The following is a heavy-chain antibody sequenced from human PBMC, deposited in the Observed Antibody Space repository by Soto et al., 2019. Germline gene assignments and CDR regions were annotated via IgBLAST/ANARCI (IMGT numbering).Heavy chain of an antibody. V-gene: IGHV3-15*07. CDR3: TTGGYYLAY. CDR1: GFTFSNAW. J-gene: IGHJ4*02. CDR2: IKSKYDGGTI. Sequence: GGSLRLSCVGSGFTFSNAWMNWVRQAPGKGLEWVGRIKSKYDGGTIDFAAPVKGRFTISRDDSRSTVYLQMNSLKVDDTGVYYCTTGGYYLAYWGQGTLVTVSS.